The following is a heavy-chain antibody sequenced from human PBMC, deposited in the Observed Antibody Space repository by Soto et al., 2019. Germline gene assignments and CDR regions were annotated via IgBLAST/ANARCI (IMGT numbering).Heavy chain of an antibody. CDR1: GGSISTVDYW. Sequence: QVQLQESGPGLVKPSQTLSLTCTVSGGSISTVDYWWSWIRQSPDMGLEWIGHIYDGGRTYNNPSLERRVTMSVDTSKSQLSLTLSSVSAADTAVYYCARGPSGDKVDPWGQGTLVTVSS. V-gene: IGHV4-30-4*01. CDR2: IYDGGRT. CDR3: ARGPSGDKVDP. J-gene: IGHJ5*02. D-gene: IGHD7-27*01.